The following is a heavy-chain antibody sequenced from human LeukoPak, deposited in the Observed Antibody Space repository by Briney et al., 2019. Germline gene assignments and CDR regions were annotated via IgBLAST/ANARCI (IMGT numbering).Heavy chain of an antibody. CDR3: AKDPPGGYYYYYYMDV. D-gene: IGHD3-10*01. J-gene: IGHJ6*03. Sequence: GGSLRLSCAASGFTFSSYAMSWVRQAPGKGLEWVSAISGSGGSTYYADSVKGRFTISRDNSKNTLYLQMNSLRAEDTAVYYCAKDPPGGYYYYYYMDVWGKGTTVTISS. CDR2: ISGSGGST. V-gene: IGHV3-23*01. CDR1: GFTFSSYA.